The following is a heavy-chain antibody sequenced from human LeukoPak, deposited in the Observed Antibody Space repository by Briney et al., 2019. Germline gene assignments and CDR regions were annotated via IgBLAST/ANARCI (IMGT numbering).Heavy chain of an antibody. D-gene: IGHD3-22*01. V-gene: IGHV1-18*01. J-gene: IGHJ6*02. CDR3: ARAKLFRHYGSSGYYSTFHYYYGMDV. CDR2: ISAYNGNT. CDR1: GYTFTSYG. Sequence: ASVKVSCKASGYTFTSYGISWVRQAPGQGLEWMGWISAYNGNTNYAQKLQGRVTMTTDTSTSTAYMELRSLRSEDTAVYYCARAKLFRHYGSSGYYSTFHYYYGMDVWGQGTTVTVFS.